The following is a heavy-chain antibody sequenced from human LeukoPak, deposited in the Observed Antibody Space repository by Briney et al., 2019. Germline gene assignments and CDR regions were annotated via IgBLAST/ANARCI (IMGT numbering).Heavy chain of an antibody. CDR1: GFTFSSYS. D-gene: IGHD1-14*01. J-gene: IGHJ4*02. CDR3: AKPGDGAPTHFDY. CDR2: IRYDGSNK. Sequence: GGSLRLSCAASGFTFSSYSMNWVRQAPGKGLEWVAFIRYDGSNKYYADSVKGRFTISRDNSKNTLYLQMNSLRAEDTAVYYCAKPGDGAPTHFDYWGQGTLVTVSS. V-gene: IGHV3-30*02.